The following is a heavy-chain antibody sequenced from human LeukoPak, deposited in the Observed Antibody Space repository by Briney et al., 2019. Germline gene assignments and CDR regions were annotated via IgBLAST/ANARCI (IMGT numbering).Heavy chain of an antibody. CDR3: AKDAHYYGSGSYNAFDI. CDR1: GFTFSSYG. V-gene: IGHV3-30*18. Sequence: AGGSLRLSCAASGFTFSSYGMHWVRQAPGKGLGWVAVISYDGSNKYYADSVKGRFTISRDNSKNTLYLQMNSLRAEDTAVYYCAKDAHYYGSGSYNAFDIWGQGTMVTVSS. D-gene: IGHD3-10*01. CDR2: ISYDGSNK. J-gene: IGHJ3*02.